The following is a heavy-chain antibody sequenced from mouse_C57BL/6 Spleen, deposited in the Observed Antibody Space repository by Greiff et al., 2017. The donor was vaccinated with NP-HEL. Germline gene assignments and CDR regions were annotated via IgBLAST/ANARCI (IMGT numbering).Heavy chain of an antibody. V-gene: IGHV1-15*01. D-gene: IGHD3-2*02. CDR3: SDSSGYFSDY. Sequence: VQLQQSGAELVRPGASVTLSCKASGYTFTDYEMHWVKQTPVHGLEWIGAIDPETGGTAYNQKFKGKAILTADKSSSTAYMELRSLTSEDSAVYYCSDSSGYFSDYWGQGTTLTVSS. J-gene: IGHJ2*01. CDR2: IDPETGGT. CDR1: GYTFTDYE.